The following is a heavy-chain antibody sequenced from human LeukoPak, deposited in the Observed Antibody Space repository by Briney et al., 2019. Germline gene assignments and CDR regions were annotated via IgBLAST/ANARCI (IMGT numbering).Heavy chain of an antibody. V-gene: IGHV3-30*02. CDR1: GFTFSNYG. CDR3: AKGLREGSDY. CDR2: IQYDGSNE. Sequence: PGGSLRLSCAASGFTFSNYGIHWVRQAPGKGLEWVSFIQYDGSNEYYADSVKGRFTISRDNSKNTLYLQMNSLRAEDTAVYYCAKGLREGSDYWGQGTLVTVSS. J-gene: IGHJ4*02. D-gene: IGHD4-17*01.